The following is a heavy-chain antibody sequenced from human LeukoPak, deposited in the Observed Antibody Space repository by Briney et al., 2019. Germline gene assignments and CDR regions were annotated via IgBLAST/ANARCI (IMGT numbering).Heavy chain of an antibody. CDR2: IIPILGIA. CDR1: GGTFSSYA. V-gene: IGHV1-69*04. D-gene: IGHD4-17*01. J-gene: IGHJ4*02. Sequence: ASVKVSCKASGGTFSSYAISWVRQAPGQGLEWMGRIIPILGIANYAQEFQGRVTITADKSTSTAYMELSSLRSEDTAVYYCAREHDYGDYLFGYWGQGTLVTVSS. CDR3: AREHDYGDYLFGY.